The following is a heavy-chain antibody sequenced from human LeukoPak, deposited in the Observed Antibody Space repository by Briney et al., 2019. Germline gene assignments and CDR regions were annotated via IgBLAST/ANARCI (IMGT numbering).Heavy chain of an antibody. CDR2: IYTSGST. CDR1: GGSISCYY. J-gene: IGHJ6*03. D-gene: IGHD2-2*01. V-gene: IGHV4-4*07. Sequence: PSETLSLTCTVSGGSISCYYWSWIRQPAGKGLEWIGRIYTSGSTNYNPSLKSRVTMSVDTSKNQFSLKLSSVTAADTAVYYCARDFVVVPAATRFDYYYYYMDVWGKGTTVTVSS. CDR3: ARDFVVVPAATRFDYYYYYMDV.